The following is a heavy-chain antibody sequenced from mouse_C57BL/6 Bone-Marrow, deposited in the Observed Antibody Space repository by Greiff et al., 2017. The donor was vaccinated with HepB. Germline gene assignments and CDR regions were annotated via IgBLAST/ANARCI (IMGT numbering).Heavy chain of an antibody. CDR1: GFSFNTYA. Sequence: EVKLQESGGGLVQPKGSLKLSCAASGFSFNTYAMNWVRQAPGKGLEWVARIRSKSNNYATYYADSVKDRFTISRDDSESMLYLQMNNLKTEDTAMYYCVRHGGLRRGFDYWGQGTTLTVSS. J-gene: IGHJ2*01. CDR3: VRHGGLRRGFDY. CDR2: IRSKSNNYAT. V-gene: IGHV10-1*01. D-gene: IGHD2-4*01.